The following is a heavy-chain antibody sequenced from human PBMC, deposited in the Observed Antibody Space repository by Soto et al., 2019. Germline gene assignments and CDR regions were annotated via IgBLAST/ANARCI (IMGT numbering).Heavy chain of an antibody. J-gene: IGHJ4*02. D-gene: IGHD6-13*01. CDR3: ARDAAGVAPY. CDR2: INYRGST. CDR1: GGSINSGDSY. Sequence: QVQLQESGPGLVRPSQTLSLICTVSGGSINSGDSYWNWIRQHPEKGLEWIGYINYRGSTFYNPSLKSRIIISVDTSMNRFSLKLSSVTAADTPVYFCARDAAGVAPYWGQGTLVTVSS. V-gene: IGHV4-31*03.